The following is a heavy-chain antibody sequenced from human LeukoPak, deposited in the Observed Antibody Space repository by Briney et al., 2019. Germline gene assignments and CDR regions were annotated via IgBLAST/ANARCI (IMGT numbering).Heavy chain of an antibody. CDR1: GFTFSSYA. D-gene: IGHD5-24*01. CDR2: ISGSDGAT. V-gene: IGHV3-23*01. J-gene: IGHJ4*02. Sequence: GGSLRLSCAASGFTFSSYAMSWVRQAPGKGLEWVSAISGSDGATYYADSVKGRCIISRDNPKNTLYLQMNSLRAEDTAVYYCAKVGKDNYNYYYWGQGTLVTVSS. CDR3: AKVGKDNYNYYY.